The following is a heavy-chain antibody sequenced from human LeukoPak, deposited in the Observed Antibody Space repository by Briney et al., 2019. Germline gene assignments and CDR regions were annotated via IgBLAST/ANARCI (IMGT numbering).Heavy chain of an antibody. CDR2: IIPIFVTA. CDR3: ARDGRVILTQDYYYGMDV. J-gene: IGHJ6*02. V-gene: IGHV1-69*01. D-gene: IGHD3-9*01. Sequence: ASVKVSCKASGVTFSSYAISWVRQAPGQGLEWMGGIIPIFVTANYAQKFQGRVTITADESTSTAYMELSSLRSEDTAVYYCARDGRVILTQDYYYGMDVWGQGTTVTVSS. CDR1: GVTFSSYA.